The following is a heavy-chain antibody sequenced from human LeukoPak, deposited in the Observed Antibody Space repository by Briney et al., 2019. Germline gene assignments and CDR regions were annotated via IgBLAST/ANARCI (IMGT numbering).Heavy chain of an antibody. CDR1: GGSISSSSYY. V-gene: IGHV4-39*01. J-gene: IGHJ4*02. Sequence: SETLSLTCTVSGGSISSSSYYWGWIRQPPGKGLEWIGSIYYSGSTYYNPSLKSRVTISVDTSKNQFSLKLSSVTAADTAVYYCARSSANYYDSGGYYYVPPYYFDYWGQGTLVTVSS. CDR3: ARSSANYYDSGGYYYVPPYYFDY. D-gene: IGHD3-22*01. CDR2: IYYSGST.